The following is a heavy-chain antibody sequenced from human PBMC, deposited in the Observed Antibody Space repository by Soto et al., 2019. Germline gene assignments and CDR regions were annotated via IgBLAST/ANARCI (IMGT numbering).Heavy chain of an antibody. D-gene: IGHD1-1*01. CDR3: ARDLLRSGWKLYYYYYGMDV. V-gene: IGHV3-30*03. CDR1: GFTFSSYG. J-gene: IGHJ6*02. CDR2: ISYDGSNK. Sequence: HPGGSLRLSCAASGFTFSSYGMHWVRQAPGKGQEWVAVISYDGSNKYYADSVKGRFTISRDNSKNTLYLQMNSLRAEDTAVYYCARDLLRSGWKLYYYYYGMDVWGQGTTVTVSS.